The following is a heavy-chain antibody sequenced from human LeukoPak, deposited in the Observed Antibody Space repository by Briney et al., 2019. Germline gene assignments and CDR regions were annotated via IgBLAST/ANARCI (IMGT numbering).Heavy chain of an antibody. CDR2: IKQDGSEK. J-gene: IGHJ4*02. V-gene: IGHV3-7*03. CDR1: GFTFSSYW. D-gene: IGHD6-19*01. CDR3: ARDPGGWYPYYFDY. Sequence: GGSLRLSCAASGFTFSSYWMSWVRQAPGKGLEWVANIKQDGSEKYYVDSVKGRFTISRDNDENSLYLQMNSLRAEDRAVYYCARDPGGWYPYYFDYWGQGTLVTVSS.